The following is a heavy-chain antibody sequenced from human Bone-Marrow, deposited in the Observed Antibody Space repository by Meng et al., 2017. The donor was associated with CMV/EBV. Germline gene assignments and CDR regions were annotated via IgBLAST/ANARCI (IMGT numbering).Heavy chain of an antibody. J-gene: IGHJ4*02. V-gene: IGHV3-30*04. CDR2: ISYDGSNK. Sequence: MHWVRQAPGKGLEWVAVISYDGSNKYYADSVKGRFTISRDNSKNTLYLQMNSLRAEDTAVYYCARVFTQMGRGTPNSGSYRSRFDYWGQGTLVTVSS. D-gene: IGHD1-26*01. CDR3: ARVFTQMGRGTPNSGSYRSRFDY.